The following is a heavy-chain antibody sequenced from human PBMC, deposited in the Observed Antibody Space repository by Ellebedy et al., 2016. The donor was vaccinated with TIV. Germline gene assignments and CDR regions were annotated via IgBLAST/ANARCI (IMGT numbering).Heavy chain of an antibody. Sequence: ASVKVSCKASGGTFSRYTISWLRQAPGQGLEWMGGIFPIFDKATYAQKFQDRVTISADESTTTAYMELSRLRSEDTAVYYCAIGLWNQVAAMARFDNWGQGTLVTVSS. D-gene: IGHD5-12*01. CDR3: AIGLWNQVAAMARFDN. J-gene: IGHJ4*02. CDR2: IFPIFDKA. CDR1: GGTFSRYT. V-gene: IGHV1-69*13.